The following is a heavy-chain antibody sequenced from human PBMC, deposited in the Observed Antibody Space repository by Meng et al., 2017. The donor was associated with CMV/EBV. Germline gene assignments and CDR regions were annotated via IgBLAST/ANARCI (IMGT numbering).Heavy chain of an antibody. V-gene: IGHV1-18*01. CDR3: ARDPLFGGGGRFDL. CDR2: ISAYNGNT. J-gene: IGHJ2*01. Sequence: QFHLVQSGAEVKKPGASVTGYVKALGYTFSSDGTSGVRQAPGQGLEWMGWISAYNGNTNYAQKLQGRVTMTTYTSTSTAYMELRSLRSDDTAVYYCARDPLFGGGGRFDLWGRGTLVTVSS. CDR1: GYTFSSDG. D-gene: IGHD3-10*01.